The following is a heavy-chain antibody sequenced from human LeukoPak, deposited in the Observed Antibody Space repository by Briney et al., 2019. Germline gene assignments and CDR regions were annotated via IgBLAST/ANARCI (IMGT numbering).Heavy chain of an antibody. CDR2: ISGSGGST. V-gene: IGHV3-23*01. D-gene: IGHD3-10*01. CDR3: AKGTVVRGVKAFGAFDI. CDR1: GFTFSSYA. Sequence: GGSLRLSCAASGFTFSSYAMSWVRQAPGKGLEWVSAISGSGGSTYYADSVKGRFTISRDNSKNTLYLQMNSLRAEDTAVYYCAKGTVVRGVKAFGAFDIWGQGTMVTVSS. J-gene: IGHJ3*02.